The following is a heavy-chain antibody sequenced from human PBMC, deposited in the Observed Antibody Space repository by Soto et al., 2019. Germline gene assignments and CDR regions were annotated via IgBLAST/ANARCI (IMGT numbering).Heavy chain of an antibody. CDR2: IYYRGST. J-gene: IGHJ4*02. Sequence: SETLSLTCTVSGGSISSFYWSWIRQPPGKGLEWIGYIYYRGSTNYNPSLESRVNISVDTSENQFSLRLSSVTAADTAVYYCASRYGPSEFDHWGQGSLVTVSS. CDR1: GGSISSFY. D-gene: IGHD3-9*01. V-gene: IGHV4-59*08. CDR3: ASRYGPSEFDH.